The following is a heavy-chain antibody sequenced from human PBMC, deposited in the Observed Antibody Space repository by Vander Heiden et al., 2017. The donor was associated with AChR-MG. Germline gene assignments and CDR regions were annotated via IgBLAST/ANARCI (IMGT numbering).Heavy chain of an antibody. CDR3: ARGAVAGFDY. D-gene: IGHD6-19*01. Sequence: QVQLQESGPGLVKPSETMSLTCTVSGGAISSSYGSCIRQPPGKGLGWIGYIYYSGSTNYNPSLKSRVTISVDTSKNQFSLKLSSVTAADTAVYYCARGAVAGFDYWGQGTLVTVSS. CDR1: GGAISSSY. V-gene: IGHV4-59*01. J-gene: IGHJ4*02. CDR2: IYYSGST.